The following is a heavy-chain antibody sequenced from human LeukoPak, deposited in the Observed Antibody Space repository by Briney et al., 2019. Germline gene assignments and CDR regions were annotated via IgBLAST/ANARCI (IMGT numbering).Heavy chain of an antibody. CDR2: VNTITGTP. J-gene: IGHJ4*02. CDR3: ARDQDFRSGRYRRDSDY. Sequence: GASVKVSCKASGYTFTSFVINWVRQAPGQGPEWMGWVNTITGTPTYAQGFTGRFVFSLDTSVSTAYLEINNLRADDTAVYYCARDQDFRSGRYRRDSDYWGQGTLVTVSS. V-gene: IGHV7-4-1*02. CDR1: GYTFTSFV. D-gene: IGHD3-3*01.